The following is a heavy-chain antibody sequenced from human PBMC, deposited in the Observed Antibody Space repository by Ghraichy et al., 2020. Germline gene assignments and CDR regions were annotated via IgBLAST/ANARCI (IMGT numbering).Heavy chain of an antibody. Sequence: GGSLRLSCAASGFTFSSYWMSWVRQAPGKGLEWVANIKQDGSENNYVDSVKGRFTISRVNAKNSLYLQMNSLRAEDTAVYYCARDPAVGYCSGGSCYSRFDCWGQGTLVTVSS. J-gene: IGHJ4*02. V-gene: IGHV3-7*03. D-gene: IGHD2-15*01. CDR2: IKQDGSEN. CDR1: GFTFSSYW. CDR3: ARDPAVGYCSGGSCYSRFDC.